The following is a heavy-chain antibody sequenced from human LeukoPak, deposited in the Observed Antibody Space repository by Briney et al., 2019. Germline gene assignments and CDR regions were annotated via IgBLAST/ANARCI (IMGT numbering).Heavy chain of an antibody. Sequence: SETLSLTCTVSGGSISGSSYYWGWIRQPPGKGLEWIGNFFYSGSTYYNPSLKSRVTVSVDTSKNQFSLKLSSVTAADTAVYYCAASITMVRGVTWRYWGQGTLVTVSS. CDR2: FFYSGST. V-gene: IGHV4-39*07. CDR3: AASITMVRGVTWRY. CDR1: GGSISGSSYY. J-gene: IGHJ4*02. D-gene: IGHD3-10*01.